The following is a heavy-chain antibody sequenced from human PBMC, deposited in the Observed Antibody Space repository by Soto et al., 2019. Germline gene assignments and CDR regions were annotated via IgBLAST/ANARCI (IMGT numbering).Heavy chain of an antibody. CDR3: ATNYDFWSGYQIDYYGMDV. CDR2: LYYSGST. D-gene: IGHD3-3*01. CDR1: GGSISSSSYY. Sequence: SSETLSLTCTVSGGSISSSSYYWGWIGQPPGKGLEWIGSLYYSGSTYYNPSLKSRVTKSVDTSKNQFPPKLSSVTAADTAVYCCATNYDFWSGYQIDYYGMDVWGQWTTVTVSS. J-gene: IGHJ6*02. V-gene: IGHV4-39*01.